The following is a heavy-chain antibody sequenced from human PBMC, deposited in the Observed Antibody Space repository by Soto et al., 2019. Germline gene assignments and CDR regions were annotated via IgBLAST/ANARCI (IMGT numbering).Heavy chain of an antibody. CDR2: MFSSGSS. D-gene: IGHD3-16*01. V-gene: IGHV4-59*12. J-gene: IGHJ4*02. Sequence: SETLSLTCSVSGASINNYYGTWVRQPPGRGVEWIAFMFSSGSSSYNSSLKSRVTMSVDTSMNQFSLKMRSVTAADTAVYYCVRSGHTFGGVIWGQGIPVTVSS. CDR1: GASINNYY. CDR3: VRSGHTFGGVI.